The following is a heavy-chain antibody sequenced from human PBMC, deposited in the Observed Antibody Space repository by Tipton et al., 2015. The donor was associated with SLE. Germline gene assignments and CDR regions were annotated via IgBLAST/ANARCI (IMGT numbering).Heavy chain of an antibody. D-gene: IGHD3-16*01. CDR2: ISGSGGST. CDR1: GFTFSSYA. CDR3: EITGGRTY. Sequence: SLRLSCAASGFTFSSYAMSWVRQAPGKGLEWVSAISGSGGSTYYADSMKGRFTIARDNSKNTLYLQMNSLRAEDTAVYYCEITGGRTYWGQVTLVTASS. J-gene: IGHJ4*02. V-gene: IGHV3-23*01.